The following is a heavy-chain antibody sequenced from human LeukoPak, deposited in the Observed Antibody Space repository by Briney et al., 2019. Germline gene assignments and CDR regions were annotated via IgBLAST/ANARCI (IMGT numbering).Heavy chain of an antibody. CDR2: ISGSGGST. CDR1: GFTFSSYA. D-gene: IGHD3-16*01. Sequence: GGSLRLSCAASGFTFSSYAMSWVRQAPGKGLEWVSAISGSGGSTYYADSVKGRFTISRDNSKNTLYLQMNSLRAEDTAVYYCAKDRNPTFGGVIASKWFDPWGQGTLVTVSS. CDR3: AKDRNPTFGGVIASKWFDP. J-gene: IGHJ5*02. V-gene: IGHV3-23*01.